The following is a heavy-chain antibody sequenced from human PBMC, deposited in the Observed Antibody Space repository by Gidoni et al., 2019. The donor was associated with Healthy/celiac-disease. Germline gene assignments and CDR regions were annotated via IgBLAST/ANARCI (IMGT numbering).Heavy chain of an antibody. CDR3: ARDLAGYSPGVGDY. Sequence: EVQLVESGGGLVKPGGSLRLSCAASGFTFSSYSMNWVRQAPGKGLEWVSSISSSSSYIYYADSVKGRFTISRDNAKNSLYLQMNSLRAEDTAVYYCARDLAGYSPGVGDYWGQGTLVTVSS. CDR2: ISSSSSYI. V-gene: IGHV3-21*01. J-gene: IGHJ4*02. D-gene: IGHD3-9*01. CDR1: GFTFSSYS.